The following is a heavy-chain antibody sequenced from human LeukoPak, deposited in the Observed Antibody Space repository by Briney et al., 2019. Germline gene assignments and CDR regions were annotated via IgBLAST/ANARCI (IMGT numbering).Heavy chain of an antibody. CDR1: GFTFSSYA. D-gene: IGHD3-22*01. V-gene: IGHV3-30-3*01. J-gene: IGHJ4*02. Sequence: GGSLRLSCAASGFTFSSYAMHWVRQAPGKGLEWLALISFDGTNKFYADSVKGRFSISRDNSKNTLFLQMNSLRPEDTAVYYCARDIWFYDHSGYSDYWGQGTLVSVSS. CDR2: ISFDGTNK. CDR3: ARDIWFYDHSGYSDY.